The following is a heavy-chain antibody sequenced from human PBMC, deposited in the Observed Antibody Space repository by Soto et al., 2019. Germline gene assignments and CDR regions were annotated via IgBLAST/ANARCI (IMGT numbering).Heavy chain of an antibody. CDR3: GLYDALFFDF. CDR2: ITNSAYT. J-gene: IGHJ4*02. Sequence: GGSLRLSCAASGFTFSTFNMNWVRQAPGKGLEWVSSITNSAYTSYADSVKGRFTISRGNAKNSLYLQVNSLRAEDTAVYYCGLYDALFFDFWGQGALVTVSS. V-gene: IGHV3-21*01. D-gene: IGHD2-8*01. CDR1: GFTFSTFN.